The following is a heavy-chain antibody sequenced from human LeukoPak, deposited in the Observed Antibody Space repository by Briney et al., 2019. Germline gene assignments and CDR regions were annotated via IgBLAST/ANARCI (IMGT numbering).Heavy chain of an antibody. CDR1: GGSISSYY. V-gene: IGHV4-59*01. CDR2: IYYSGST. Sequence: PSETLSLTCTVSGGSISSYYWSWIRQPPGKGLEWIGYIYYSGSTNYSPSLKSRVTISVDTSKNQFSLKLSSVTAADTAVYYCARGLIMAVAGRGEFHYWGQGTLVTVSS. J-gene: IGHJ4*02. CDR3: ARGLIMAVAGRGEFHY. D-gene: IGHD6-13*01.